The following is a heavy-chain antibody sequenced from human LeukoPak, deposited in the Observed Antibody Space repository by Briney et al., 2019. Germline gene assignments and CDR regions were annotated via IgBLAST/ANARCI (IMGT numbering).Heavy chain of an antibody. J-gene: IGHJ3*02. V-gene: IGHV1-2*02. CDR2: INLNSGGT. D-gene: IGHD2-2*01. CDR1: GYTFTDYY. Sequence: GASVKVSCKASGYTFTDYYVHWVRQAPGQGLEWMGWINLNSGGTNYAQKFQGRVTMTRDTSISTAYMDLSRLRSDDTAVYYCAKVVHGTVAFDIWGQGTLVTVSS. CDR3: AKVVHGTVAFDI.